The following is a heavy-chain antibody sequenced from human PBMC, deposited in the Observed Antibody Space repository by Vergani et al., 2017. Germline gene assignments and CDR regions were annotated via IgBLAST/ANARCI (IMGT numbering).Heavy chain of an antibody. CDR3: ARDPRYDYVWWSYRYSPLYLDY. D-gene: IGHD3-16*02. J-gene: IGHJ4*02. CDR2: INPNSGGT. Sequence: QVQLVQSGAELKKPGASVKVSCKASGYTFTGYSMHWVRQAPGQGLEWMGWINPNSGGTNYAQKFQGRVTMTRDTSISTAYMELSRLRSDDTAVYYCARDPRYDYVWWSYRYSPLYLDYWGQGTLVTVSS. CDR1: GYTFTGYS. V-gene: IGHV1-2*02.